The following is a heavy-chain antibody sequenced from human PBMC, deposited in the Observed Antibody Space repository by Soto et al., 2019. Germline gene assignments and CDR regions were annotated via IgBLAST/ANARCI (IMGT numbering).Heavy chain of an antibody. CDR1: GGSISSSSYY. CDR3: ASYYYDSSGYYYVPGVY. Sequence: QLQLQESGPGLVKPSETLSLTCTVSGGSISSSSYYWGWIRQPTGKGLEWIGSISYSGSTYYNPSLKSRVTISVDTSKHQFSLKLSAVTAADTAVYYCASYYYDSSGYYYVPGVYWGQGTLVTVSS. V-gene: IGHV4-39*01. J-gene: IGHJ4*02. D-gene: IGHD3-22*01. CDR2: ISYSGST.